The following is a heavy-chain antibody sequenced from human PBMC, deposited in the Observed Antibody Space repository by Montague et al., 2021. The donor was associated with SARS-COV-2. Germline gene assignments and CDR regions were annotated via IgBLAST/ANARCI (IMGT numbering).Heavy chain of an antibody. J-gene: IGHJ4*02. CDR1: GFTFSSYA. V-gene: IGHV3-30*04. CDR3: ARPLGGGYQLLCDY. Sequence: SLRLSCAASGFTFSSYAMHWVRQAPGKGLEWVAVISHDGSNKYYADSVKGRFTISRDNSKNTLYLQMNSLRAEDTAAYYCARPLGGGYQLLCDYWGQGTLVTVSS. D-gene: IGHD2-2*01. CDR2: ISHDGSNK.